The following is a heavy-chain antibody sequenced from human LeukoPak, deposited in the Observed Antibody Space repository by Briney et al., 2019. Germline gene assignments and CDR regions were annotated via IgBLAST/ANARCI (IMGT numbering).Heavy chain of an antibody. J-gene: IGHJ3*02. Sequence: GESLKISCKGSGNRFSNHWIAWVRQQPGKSLEWMGIIYPADSDTKYSPSFQGQVTISADKSINTAYLEWGSLKASDTAIYFCARQPRHRDGFHIWGQGTLVTVSS. CDR1: GNRFSNHW. CDR2: IYPADSDT. V-gene: IGHV5-51*01. CDR3: ARQPRHRDGFHI.